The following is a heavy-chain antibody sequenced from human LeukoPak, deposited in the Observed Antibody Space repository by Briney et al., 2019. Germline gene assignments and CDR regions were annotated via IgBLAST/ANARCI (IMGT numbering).Heavy chain of an antibody. CDR1: GGSISSYY. D-gene: IGHD3-3*01. CDR3: ARASTYYDFWSGHLLFDY. V-gene: IGHV4-59*01. CDR2: IYYSGST. Sequence: SETLSLTCTVSGGSISSYYWSWIRQPPGKGLEWIGYIYYSGSTNYNPSLKSRVTISVDTSKNQFSLKLSSVTAADTAVYYCARASTYYDFWSGHLLFDYWGQGTLVTVSS. J-gene: IGHJ4*02.